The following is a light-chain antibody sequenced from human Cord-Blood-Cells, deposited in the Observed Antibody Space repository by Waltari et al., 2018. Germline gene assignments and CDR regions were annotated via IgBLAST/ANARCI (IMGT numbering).Light chain of an antibody. Sequence: EIKITQSPSSLSASVGDRVTITCQASQDISNYLNWYQHKPGKAPKLLIYDASNLETGVPSRFSRSGSVTDFTFTISSLQPEDIATYYCQQYDNLPFTFGPGTKVDIK. CDR3: QQYDNLPFT. CDR1: QDISNY. V-gene: IGKV1-33*01. J-gene: IGKJ3*01. CDR2: DAS.